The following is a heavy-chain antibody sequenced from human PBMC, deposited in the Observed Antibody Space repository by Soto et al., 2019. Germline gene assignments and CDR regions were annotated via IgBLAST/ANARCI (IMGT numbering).Heavy chain of an antibody. Sequence: QVQLVQSGAEVKKPGASVNVSCKASGFTCTKYAMHWVRQAPGQRLEWMGWINAGNGNTRYSQRLQGRVTISRDTSASTVYMDLSSLRSEDTAVYYCARDYADIAVAGIPLLAHWGQGTLVTVSS. CDR3: ARDYADIAVAGIPLLAH. V-gene: IGHV1-3*01. D-gene: IGHD6-19*01. CDR2: INAGNGNT. CDR1: GFTCTKYA. J-gene: IGHJ4*01.